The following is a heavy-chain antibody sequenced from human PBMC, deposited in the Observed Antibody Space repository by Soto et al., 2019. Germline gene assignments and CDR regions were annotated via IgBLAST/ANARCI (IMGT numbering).Heavy chain of an antibody. J-gene: IGHJ5*02. CDR3: ARRYGLPSRSWFWGNNWLDP. CDR1: GGSFSGYY. V-gene: IGHV4-34*01. CDR2: INHSGST. D-gene: IGHD6-13*01. Sequence: SETLSLTCAVYGGSFSGYYWSWIRQPPGKGLEWIGEINHSGSTNYNPSLKSRVTISVDTSKNQFSLKLSSVTAADTAVYYCARRYGLPSRSWFWGNNWLDPWGQGTMVAVYS.